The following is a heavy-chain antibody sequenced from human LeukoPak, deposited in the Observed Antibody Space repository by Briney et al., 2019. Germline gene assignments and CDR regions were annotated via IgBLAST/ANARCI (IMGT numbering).Heavy chain of an antibody. V-gene: IGHV3-74*01. Sequence: PGGSLRLSCAASGFTFSSYWMHWVRQAPGKGLVWVSRIKSDGSSTSYADSVRGRFTISRDNAKNSLYLQMNSLRAEDTAVYYCARVGSGVAADDYWGQGTLVTVSS. CDR1: GFTFSSYW. CDR3: ARVGSGVAADDY. D-gene: IGHD2-2*01. J-gene: IGHJ4*02. CDR2: IKSDGSST.